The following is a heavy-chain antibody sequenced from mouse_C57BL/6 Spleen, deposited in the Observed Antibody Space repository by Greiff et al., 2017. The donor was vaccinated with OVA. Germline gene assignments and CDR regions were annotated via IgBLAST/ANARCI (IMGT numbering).Heavy chain of an antibody. Sequence: EVKLMESGEGLVKPGGSLKLSCAASGFTFSSYAMSWVRQTPEQRLEWVAYISRGGDYIYYADTVKGRFTISRDNARDTLYLQMSSLKSEDTAMYYCTRGGYYGRSSGYLDDWGQGTTLTVSS. V-gene: IGHV5-9-1*02. D-gene: IGHD1-1*01. J-gene: IGHJ2*01. CDR2: ISRGGDYI. CDR1: GFTFSSYA. CDR3: TRGGYYGRSSGYLDD.